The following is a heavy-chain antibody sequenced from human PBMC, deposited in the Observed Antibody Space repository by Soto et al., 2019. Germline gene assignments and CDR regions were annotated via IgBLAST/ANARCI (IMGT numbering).Heavy chain of an antibody. CDR3: TIQYCTNGVCYGYSYYGMDV. CDR2: IKSKTDGGTT. D-gene: IGHD2-8*01. J-gene: IGHJ6*02. V-gene: IGHV3-15*07. CDR1: GFTFSNAW. Sequence: SCAASGFTFSNAWMNWVRQAPGKGLEWVGRIKSKTDGGTTDYAAPVKGRFTISRDDSKNTLYLQMNSLKTEDTAVYYCTIQYCTNGVCYGYSYYGMDVWGQGTTVTVSS.